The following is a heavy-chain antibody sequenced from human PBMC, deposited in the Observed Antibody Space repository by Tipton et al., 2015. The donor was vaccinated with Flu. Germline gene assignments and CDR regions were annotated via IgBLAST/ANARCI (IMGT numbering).Heavy chain of an antibody. CDR2: ISDSGST. J-gene: IGHJ4*02. Sequence: TLSLTCTVSGGSISSFYWSWIRQPPGKGLEWIGYISDSGSTTYNPSLKSRVTVSLDTSKNQFSLDLNSVTAADTAVYHCARHRLRGSKRGFFDSWGQGTLVTVSS. V-gene: IGHV4-59*08. D-gene: IGHD5-12*01. CDR3: ARHRLRGSKRGFFDS. CDR1: GGSISSFY.